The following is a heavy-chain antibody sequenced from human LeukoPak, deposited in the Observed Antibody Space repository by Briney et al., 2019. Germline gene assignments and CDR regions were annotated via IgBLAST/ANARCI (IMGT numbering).Heavy chain of an antibody. V-gene: IGHV4-30-4*01. CDR2: IYYSGST. J-gene: IGHJ3*02. CDR1: GGSISSGDYY. CDR3: ARGFSGGSGSYWGDAFDI. D-gene: IGHD3-10*01. Sequence: SQTLSLTCTVSGGSISSGDYYWSWIRQPPGKGLEWIGYIYYSGSTYYNPALKSQITLSVDTSKNQFSLKLSSVTAADTAVYYCARGFSGGSGSYWGDAFDIWGQGTMVTVSS.